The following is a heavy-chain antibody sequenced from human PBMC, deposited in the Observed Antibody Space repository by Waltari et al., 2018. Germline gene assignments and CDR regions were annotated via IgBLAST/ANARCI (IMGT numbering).Heavy chain of an antibody. CDR1: GYLFSRPW. D-gene: IGHD4-4*01. V-gene: IGHV3-7*01. CDR3: ARDMGIYTNYAAY. J-gene: IGHJ4*02. CDR2: INEDESEK. Sequence: EVQLVESGGGLVQRGGSLRLPCVVSGYLFSRPWISWLRQAPGKGLEWVANINEDESEKFYVYSVKGRFTISRDNAKNSLYLQMNSLRVEDTAYYYCARDMGIYTNYAAYWGQGTLVTVSS.